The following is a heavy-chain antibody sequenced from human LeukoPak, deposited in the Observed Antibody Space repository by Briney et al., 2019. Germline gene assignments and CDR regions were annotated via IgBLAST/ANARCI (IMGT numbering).Heavy chain of an antibody. CDR1: GGSVTSGSYY. J-gene: IGHJ4*02. D-gene: IGHD6-13*01. CDR2: IYYSGST. V-gene: IGHV4-61*01. CDR3: ARGREYSSSWYALGY. Sequence: SETLSLTCTVSGGSVTSGSYYWSWIRQPPGKGLEWIGYIYYSGSTNYNPSLKSRVTISVDTSKNQFSLKLSSVTAADTAVYYCARGREYSSSWYALGYWGREPLSPS.